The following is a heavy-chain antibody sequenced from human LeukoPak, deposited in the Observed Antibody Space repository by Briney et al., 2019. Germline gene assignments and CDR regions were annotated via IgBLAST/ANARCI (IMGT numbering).Heavy chain of an antibody. Sequence: ASVKVSCKASGYTFTSYAMNWVRQAPGQGLEWMGWINTNTGNPTYAQGFTGRFVFSLDTSVSTAYLQISSLKAEDTAVYYCATRGSIVVPAAKRHYYYGMDVWGQGTTVTVS. CDR2: INTNTGNP. J-gene: IGHJ6*02. CDR3: ATRGSIVVPAAKRHYYYGMDV. D-gene: IGHD2-2*01. CDR1: GYTFTSYA. V-gene: IGHV7-4-1*02.